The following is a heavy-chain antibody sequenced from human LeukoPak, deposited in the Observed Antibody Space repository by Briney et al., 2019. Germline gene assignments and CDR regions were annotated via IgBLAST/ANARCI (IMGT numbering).Heavy chain of an antibody. D-gene: IGHD3-10*01. Sequence: PSETLSLTCTVSGGSISSSGYYWGWIRQPPGKGLECIGIIYYSGTTYYNPSLKSRVTISVTISVDTSKNQFSLKLSSVTAADTAVYYCARDRPFYFGSGSYYDGFDSWGQGTLVTVSS. CDR1: GGSISSSGYY. V-gene: IGHV4-39*02. J-gene: IGHJ4*02. CDR2: IYYSGTT. CDR3: ARDRPFYFGSGSYYDGFDS.